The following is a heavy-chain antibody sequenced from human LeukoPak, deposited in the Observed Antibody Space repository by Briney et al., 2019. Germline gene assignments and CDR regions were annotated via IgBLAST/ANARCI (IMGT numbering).Heavy chain of an antibody. CDR1: GYTFTSYY. Sequence: GASVKVSCKAPGYTFTSYYMHWVRQAPGQGLEWMGIINPSGGSTSYAQKFQGRVTMTRDTSTSTVYMELSSLRSEDTAVYYCARDGYYDSSGYYMWYFDLWGRGTLVTVSS. CDR2: INPSGGST. V-gene: IGHV1-46*01. CDR3: ARDGYYDSSGYYMWYFDL. D-gene: IGHD3-22*01. J-gene: IGHJ2*01.